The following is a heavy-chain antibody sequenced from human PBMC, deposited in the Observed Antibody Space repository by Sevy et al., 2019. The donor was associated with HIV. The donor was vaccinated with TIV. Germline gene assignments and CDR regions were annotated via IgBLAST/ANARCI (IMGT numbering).Heavy chain of an antibody. CDR3: VRGLQTHCDRTACPLDH. D-gene: IGHD2-21*01. CDR2: IGTLGDT. J-gene: IGHJ4*02. V-gene: IGHV3-13*01. Sequence: GGSLRLSCAGYGFSFSDSDMRWVRHPTGKSLEWISSIGTLGDTFYADSVKGRFTISRDNAKSSLYLQMSNLRAGDTALYYCVRGLQTHCDRTACPLDHWGQGTLVTVSS. CDR1: GFSFSDSD.